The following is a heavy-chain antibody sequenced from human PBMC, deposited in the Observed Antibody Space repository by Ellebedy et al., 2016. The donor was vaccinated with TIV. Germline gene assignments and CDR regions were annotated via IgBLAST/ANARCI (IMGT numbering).Heavy chain of an antibody. CDR1: GGTFSSYA. J-gene: IGHJ4*02. CDR3: ARDGRFGPMVRGVIFDY. D-gene: IGHD3-10*01. CDR2: IIPIFGTA. Sequence: AASVKVSCKASGGTFSSYAISWVRQAPGQGLQWMGGIIPIFGTANYAQKFQGRVTITADESTSTAYMELSSLRSEDTAVYYCARDGRFGPMVRGVIFDYWGQGTLVTVSS. V-gene: IGHV1-69*13.